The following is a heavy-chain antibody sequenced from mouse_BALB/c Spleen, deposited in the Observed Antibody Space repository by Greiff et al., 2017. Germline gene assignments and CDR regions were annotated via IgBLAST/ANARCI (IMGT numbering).Heavy chain of an antibody. CDR3: ARYKGYYYAMDY. CDR2: ISYSGST. D-gene: IGHD2-2*01. CDR1: GDSITSGY. Sequence: EVKVVESGPSLVKPSQTLSLTCSVTGDSITSGYWNWTRKFPGNKLEYMGYISYSGSTYYNPSLKSRISITRDTSKNQYYLQLNSVTTEDTATYYCARYKGYYYAMDYWGQGTSVTVSS. V-gene: IGHV3-8*02. J-gene: IGHJ4*01.